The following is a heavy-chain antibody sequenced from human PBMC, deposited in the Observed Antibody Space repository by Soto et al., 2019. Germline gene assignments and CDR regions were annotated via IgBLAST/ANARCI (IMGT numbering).Heavy chain of an antibody. CDR1: GFTALSFA. CDR2: INAGVDGT. J-gene: IGHJ4*02. CDR3: AREVQGVTSFDY. Sequence: QVQLIQSGPQMMQPGASVRVSCKASGFTALSFAFHWVRQAPGQGPEWLGWINAGVDGTIYSQRSXDXXRLTRDTSANTVYLEVNSLTSEDTAVYYCAREVQGVTSFDYWGQGTLVTVSS. V-gene: IGHV1-3*01. D-gene: IGHD2-21*02.